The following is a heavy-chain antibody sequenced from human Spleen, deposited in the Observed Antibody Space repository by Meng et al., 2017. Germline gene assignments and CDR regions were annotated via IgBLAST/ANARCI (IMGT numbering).Heavy chain of an antibody. CDR2: IDPKSGDT. J-gene: IGHJ4*02. CDR1: GYNFPDYW. CDR3: ARGRLGEFTPYFDF. V-gene: IGHV1-2*06. Sequence: ASVKVSCKPSGYNFPDYWLHWVRRAPGQGLEWMGRIDPKSGDTHYAQRFQGRVTMTGDTSISTAYMELSGLRSDDTAMYYCARGRLGEFTPYFDFWGQGTLVTVSS. D-gene: IGHD3-16*01.